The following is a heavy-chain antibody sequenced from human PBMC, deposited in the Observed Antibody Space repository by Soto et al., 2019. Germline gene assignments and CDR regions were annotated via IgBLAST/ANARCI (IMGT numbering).Heavy chain of an antibody. CDR3: ARDLLYSSKWYPHAFDI. CDR1: GFTFSNYA. D-gene: IGHD2-15*01. J-gene: IGHJ3*02. V-gene: IGHV3-23*01. Sequence: EVSLLESGGGMVQPGGSLRLSCAGSGFTFSNYAMNWVRQAPGKGLEWVSSISGSRGGTYYADSVKGRFTIFKDSSKNTMYLQMNSLRAEDTAVYYCARDLLYSSKWYPHAFDIWCQGTVVTVSS. CDR2: ISGSRGGT.